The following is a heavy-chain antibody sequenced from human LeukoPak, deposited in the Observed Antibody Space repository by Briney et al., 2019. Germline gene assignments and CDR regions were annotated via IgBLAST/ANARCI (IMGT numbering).Heavy chain of an antibody. J-gene: IGHJ4*02. V-gene: IGHV4-59*01. Sequence: SETLSLTCAVSGGSIGGYYWSWIRQPPGKGLERIGYNYYSGSTKYNPSLKSRVTISVGPSKNQVSLKLSSVTAADTAVYYCARDGGGYCSGGTCSIDLWGQGILVTVSS. D-gene: IGHD2-15*01. CDR1: GGSIGGYY. CDR3: ARDGGGYCSGGTCSIDL. CDR2: NYYSGST.